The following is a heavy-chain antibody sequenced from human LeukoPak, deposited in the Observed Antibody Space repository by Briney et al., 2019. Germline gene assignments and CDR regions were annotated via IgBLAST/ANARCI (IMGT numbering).Heavy chain of an antibody. CDR2: ISSSSTTM. Sequence: QPGGSLRLSCAASGLTFSTYSMIWVRQAPGKGLEWISYISSSSTTMYYADSVKGRFTISRDKGKSSLYLQINSLRAEDTAVYYCAGDRIEYGDYHFDYWGQGTRVTVSS. CDR3: AGDRIEYGDYHFDY. V-gene: IGHV3-48*01. J-gene: IGHJ4*02. D-gene: IGHD2-21*02. CDR1: GLTFSTYS.